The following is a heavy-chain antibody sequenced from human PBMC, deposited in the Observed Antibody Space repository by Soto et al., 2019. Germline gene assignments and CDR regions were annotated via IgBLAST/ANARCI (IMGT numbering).Heavy chain of an antibody. CDR1: GFTFSSYE. CDR3: ARSLRLLEWPPGMDV. Sequence: GGSLRLSCAASGFTFSSYEMNWVRQAPGKGLEWVSYISSSGSTIYYADSVKGRFTISRDNAKNSLYLQMNSLRAEDTAVYYCARSLRLLEWPPGMDVWGQGTTVTVSS. CDR2: ISSSGSTI. V-gene: IGHV3-48*03. D-gene: IGHD3-3*01. J-gene: IGHJ6*02.